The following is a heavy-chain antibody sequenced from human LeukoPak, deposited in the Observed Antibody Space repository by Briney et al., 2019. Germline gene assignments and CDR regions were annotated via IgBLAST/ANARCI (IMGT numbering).Heavy chain of an antibody. D-gene: IGHD1-26*01. CDR3: ATSPAVRELLGN. CDR2: INPNSGDT. J-gene: IGHJ4*02. Sequence: ASVKVSCKASGYTFTGYYMHWVRQAPGQGLEWMGWINPNSGDTNYAQKFQGRVTMTRDTSISTAYMELSRLRSDDTAVYYCATSPAVRELLGNWGQGTLVTVSS. CDR1: GYTFTGYY. V-gene: IGHV1-2*02.